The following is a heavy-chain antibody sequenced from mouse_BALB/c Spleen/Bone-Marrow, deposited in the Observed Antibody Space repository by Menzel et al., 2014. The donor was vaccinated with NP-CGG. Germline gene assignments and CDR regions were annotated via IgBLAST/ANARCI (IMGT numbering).Heavy chain of an antibody. J-gene: IGHJ4*01. Sequence: EVQLQQSGAELVRSGASVELSCTASGFNIKDYYMHWVKQRPEQGLEWIGWIDPENGDTEYAPKFQGKATMTADTSSNTAYLQLSSLTSEDTAVYYCNGNYYAMDYWGQGTLVTVSS. CDR3: NGNYYAMDY. CDR1: GFNIKDYY. CDR2: IDPENGDT. D-gene: IGHD2-1*01. V-gene: IGHV14-4*02.